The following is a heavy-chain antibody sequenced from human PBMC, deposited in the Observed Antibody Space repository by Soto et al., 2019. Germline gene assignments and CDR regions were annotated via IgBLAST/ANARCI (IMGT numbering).Heavy chain of an antibody. CDR3: ARFLEWLPTRSLFDP. CDR2: IWYDGSNK. CDR1: GFTFSSYG. V-gene: IGHV3-33*01. J-gene: IGHJ5*02. Sequence: PGGSLRLSCAASGFTFSSYGMHWVRQAPGKGLEWVAVIWYDGSNKYYADSVKGRFTISRDNSKNTLYLQMNSLRAEDTAVYYCARFLEWLPTRSLFDPWGQGTLVTVSS. D-gene: IGHD3-3*01.